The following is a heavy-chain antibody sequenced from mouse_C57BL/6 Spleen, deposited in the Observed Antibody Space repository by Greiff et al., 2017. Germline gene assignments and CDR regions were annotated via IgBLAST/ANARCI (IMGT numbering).Heavy chain of an antibody. Sequence: VQLQQSGPELVKPGASVKISCKASGYSFTDYNMNWVKQSNGKSLEWIGVINPNYGTTSYNQKFKGKATLTVDQSSSTAYMQLNSLTSEDSSVDYCARPHYGSSFAWFAYWGQGTLVTFSA. CDR3: ARPHYGSSFAWFAY. D-gene: IGHD1-1*01. CDR1: GYSFTDYN. V-gene: IGHV1-39*01. CDR2: INPNYGTT. J-gene: IGHJ3*01.